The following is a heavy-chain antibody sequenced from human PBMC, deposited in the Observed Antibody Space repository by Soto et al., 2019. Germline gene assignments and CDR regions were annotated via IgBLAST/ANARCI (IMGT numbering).Heavy chain of an antibody. J-gene: IGHJ6*02. CDR1: GGTFSSYA. Sequence: QVQLVQSGAEVKKPGSSVKVSCKASGGTFSSYAISWVRQAPGQGREWMGGIIPISDTTNYAQKFQGRVTITADESTSTADRERSSLRSEDTAVYYCARSQGSSTSLEIYYYYYYGMDVWGQGTTVTVSS. V-gene: IGHV1-69*01. D-gene: IGHD2-2*01. CDR3: ARSQGSSTSLEIYYYYYYGMDV. CDR2: IIPISDTT.